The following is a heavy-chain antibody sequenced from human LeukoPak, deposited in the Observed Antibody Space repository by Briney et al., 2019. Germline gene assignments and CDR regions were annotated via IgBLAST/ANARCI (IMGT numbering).Heavy chain of an antibody. CDR1: GFTFSSYG. Sequence: PGGSLILSCAASGFTFSSYGMHWVRQAPGKGLEWVSSISSSSSYIYYADSVKGRFTISRDNAKNSLYLQMNSLRAEDTAVYYCARELTRRRGFFFDYWGQGTLVTVSS. CDR2: ISSSSSYI. CDR3: ARELTRRRGFFFDY. D-gene: IGHD4/OR15-4a*01. V-gene: IGHV3-21*01. J-gene: IGHJ4*02.